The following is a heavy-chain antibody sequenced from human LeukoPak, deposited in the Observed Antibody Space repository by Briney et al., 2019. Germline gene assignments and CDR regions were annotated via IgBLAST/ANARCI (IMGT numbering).Heavy chain of an antibody. CDR3: ARVVFRATYYFDY. CDR2: IYTSGST. CDR1: GGSISSGSYY. Sequence: PSETLSLTCTVSGGSISSGSYYWSWIRQPAGKGLEWIGRIYTSGSTNYNPSLKSRVTISVDTSKNQFSLKLSSVTAADTAVYYCARVVFRATYYFDYWGQGTLVTVSS. J-gene: IGHJ4*02. D-gene: IGHD3-10*01. V-gene: IGHV4-61*02.